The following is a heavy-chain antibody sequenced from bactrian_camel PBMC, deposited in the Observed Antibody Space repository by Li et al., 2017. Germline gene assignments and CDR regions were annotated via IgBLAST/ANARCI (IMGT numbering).Heavy chain of an antibody. J-gene: IGHJ6*01. D-gene: IGHD6*01. Sequence: QVQLVESGGGSVQSGGSLRLSCTISGKLFSTYCMAWFRQVPGKEREGVAAIDSDGKTNYADSVKGRFTISQDNAKNTLYLQMNSLKPEDTAMYHCGAGVCDPYGGNWFTASGYWGQGTQVTVS. V-gene: IGHV3S53*01. CDR1: GKLFSTYC. CDR2: IDSDGKT. CDR3: GAGVCDPYGGNWFTASGY.